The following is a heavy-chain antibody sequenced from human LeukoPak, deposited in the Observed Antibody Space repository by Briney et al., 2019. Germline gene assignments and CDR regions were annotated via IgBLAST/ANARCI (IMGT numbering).Heavy chain of an antibody. J-gene: IGHJ4*02. CDR1: GGSISSSSYY. Sequence: SETLSLTCTVSGGSISSSSYYWGWIRQPPGKGLEWIGSIYHSGSTYYNPSLKSRVTISVDTSKNQFSLKLSSVTAADTAVYYCARDGGVATVNDYWGQGTRVTVSS. CDR2: IYHSGST. D-gene: IGHD5-12*01. CDR3: ARDGGVATVNDY. V-gene: IGHV4-39*07.